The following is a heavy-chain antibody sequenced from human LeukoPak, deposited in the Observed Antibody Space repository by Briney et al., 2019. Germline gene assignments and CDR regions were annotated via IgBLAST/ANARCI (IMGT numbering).Heavy chain of an antibody. D-gene: IGHD1-26*01. V-gene: IGHV4-39*01. CDR3: SSHTTVFNF. J-gene: IGHJ4*02. CDR2: LYYSGTT. Sequence: PSETLSLTCTVSGGSISSSSYYWGWIRQPPGKGLDWIGSLYYSGTTYYNPSLKSRVTISVDTSKNQFSLKLSSVTAADTAVYYSSSHTTVFNFWGQGTLVTVSS. CDR1: GGSISSSSYY.